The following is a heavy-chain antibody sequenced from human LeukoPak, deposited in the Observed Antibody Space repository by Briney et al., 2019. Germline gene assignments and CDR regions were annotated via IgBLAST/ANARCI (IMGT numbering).Heavy chain of an antibody. CDR2: IDSSGGYM. V-gene: IGHV3-21*06. Sequence: NPGGSLRLSCEASGFTFNTYSMNWARQAPGKWLEWVSSIDSSGGYMFYADSVKGRLIISRDNAKDSLYLQMNSLRVEDTAVYYCLRGDRRDYWGQGTLVTVSS. CDR1: GFTFNTYS. CDR3: LRGDRRDY. J-gene: IGHJ4*02.